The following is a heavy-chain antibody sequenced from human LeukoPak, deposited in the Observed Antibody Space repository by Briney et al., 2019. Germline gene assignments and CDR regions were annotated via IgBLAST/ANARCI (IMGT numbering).Heavy chain of an antibody. J-gene: IGHJ4*02. CDR1: GFTFSSYA. Sequence: PGGSLRLSCAASGFTFSSYAMSWVRQAPGKGLEWVSAISGRGGSTYYADSVKGRFTISRDNSKHTLYLQMHSLRAEDTAVYYCASPDYDILTGYSHFFDYWGQGTLVTVSS. CDR2: ISGRGGST. V-gene: IGHV3-23*01. D-gene: IGHD3-9*01. CDR3: ASPDYDILTGYSHFFDY.